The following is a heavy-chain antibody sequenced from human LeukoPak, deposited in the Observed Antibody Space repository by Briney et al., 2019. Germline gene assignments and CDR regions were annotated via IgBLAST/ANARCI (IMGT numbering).Heavy chain of an antibody. Sequence: PGGSLRLSCAASGFTFDDYGMSWVRQAPGKGLEWVSGVNWNGGSTGYADSVKGRFTISRDNAKNSLYLQMNSLRAEDTALYYCARTVEQQLVSGYYFDYWGQGTLVTVSS. CDR1: GFTFDDYG. D-gene: IGHD6-13*01. CDR2: VNWNGGST. V-gene: IGHV3-20*04. CDR3: ARTVEQQLVSGYYFDY. J-gene: IGHJ4*02.